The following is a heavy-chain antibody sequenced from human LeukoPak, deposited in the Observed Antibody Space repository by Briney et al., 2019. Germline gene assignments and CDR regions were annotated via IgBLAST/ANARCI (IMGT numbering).Heavy chain of an antibody. Sequence: SETLSLTCTVSGAPFNAFYCAWIRQPPGKGLEWIGYVSQDRTTHYRPSLQSRVTISVDTSKNEVSLKLTSVTAADTAVYYCARQSEGFDPWGPGILVTVSS. J-gene: IGHJ5*02. CDR1: GAPFNAFY. V-gene: IGHV4-59*01. CDR3: ARQSEGFDP. CDR2: VSQDRTT.